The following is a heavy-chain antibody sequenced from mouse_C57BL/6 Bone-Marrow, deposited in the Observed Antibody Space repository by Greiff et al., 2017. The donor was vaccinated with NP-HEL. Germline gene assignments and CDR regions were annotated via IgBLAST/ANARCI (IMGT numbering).Heavy chain of an antibody. CDR3: ARDEDYSHWYFDV. J-gene: IGHJ1*03. V-gene: IGHV5-4*01. Sequence: EVKVVDSGGGLVKPGGSLKLSCAASGFTFSSYAMSWVRQTPEKRLEWVATISDGGSYTYYPDNVKGRFTISRDNAKNNLYLQMSHLKSEDTAMYYCARDEDYSHWYFDVWGTGTTVTVSS. D-gene: IGHD2-12*01. CDR2: ISDGGSYT. CDR1: GFTFSSYA.